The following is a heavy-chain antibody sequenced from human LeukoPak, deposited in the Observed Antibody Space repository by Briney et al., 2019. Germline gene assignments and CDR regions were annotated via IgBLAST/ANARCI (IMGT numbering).Heavy chain of an antibody. CDR1: GYTFTSYD. CDR2: MNPNSGNT. CDR3: ARIKDYYYMDV. Sequence: GASVKVSCKASGYTFTSYDINWVRQPTVQGLEWMGWMNPNSGNTGYAQKFQGRVTITRNTSISTAYMELSSLRSEDTAVYYCARIKDYYYMDVWGKGTTVTVSS. V-gene: IGHV1-8*03. J-gene: IGHJ6*03.